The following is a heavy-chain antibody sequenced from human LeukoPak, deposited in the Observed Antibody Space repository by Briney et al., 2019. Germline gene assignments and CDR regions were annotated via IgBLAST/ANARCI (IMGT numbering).Heavy chain of an antibody. V-gene: IGHV4-34*01. CDR3: ARHNRAITIIVSRFDP. CDR2: INHSGST. Sequence: SETLSLTCAVYIGSFSGYHWSWIRQPPGKGLEWIGEINHSGSTNYNPSLKSRVTISVDTSKNQFSLKLSSVTAADTAVYYCARHNRAITIIVSRFDPWGQGTLVTVSS. CDR1: IGSFSGYH. J-gene: IGHJ5*02. D-gene: IGHD3-22*01.